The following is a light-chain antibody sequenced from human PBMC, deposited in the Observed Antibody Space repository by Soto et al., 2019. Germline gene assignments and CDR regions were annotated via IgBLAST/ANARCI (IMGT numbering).Light chain of an antibody. CDR1: QNLGTLY. V-gene: IGKV3-20*01. J-gene: IGKJ1*01. CDR3: QQYAGSPRT. CDR2: SAS. Sequence: EIFLTQSPGTLSLSPGERGTLSCRSSQNLGTLYLAWFQQKSGQAPRLLIYSASRRATGIPDRFTGSGSGTGFTLTINRVEPEDFAVYFCQQYAGSPRTFGQGTKVDIK.